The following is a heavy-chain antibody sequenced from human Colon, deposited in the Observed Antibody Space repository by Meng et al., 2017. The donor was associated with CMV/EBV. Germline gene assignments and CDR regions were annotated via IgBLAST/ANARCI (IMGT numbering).Heavy chain of an antibody. CDR3: VKGGADLKWLLLDS. J-gene: IGHJ4*02. CDR2: VNWKGSST. V-gene: IGHV3-20*04. CDR1: GFNFDDYG. D-gene: IGHD5-18*01. Sequence: GGSLRLSCIASGFNFDDYGMNWVRQVPGKGPEWVAGVNWKGSSTTYADSVKGRFTISRDNYRNSLFLQMDSLRPGDSGLYYCVKGGADLKWLLLDSWGQGTLVTVSS.